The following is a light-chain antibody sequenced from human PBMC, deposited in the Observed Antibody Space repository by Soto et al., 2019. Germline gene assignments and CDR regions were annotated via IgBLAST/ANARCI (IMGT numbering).Light chain of an antibody. CDR1: QSIGRW. CDR3: QEYTSYSPLT. V-gene: IGKV1-5*01. CDR2: DAS. J-gene: IGKJ4*01. Sequence: DIQMTQSPSTLSASVGDRVTITCRASQSIGRWLAWYQQKPGKAPKLLIYDASSLESGVPSRFSGSGSGTEFTLAISNLQPDDFATYYCQEYTSYSPLTFGGGTKVDIK.